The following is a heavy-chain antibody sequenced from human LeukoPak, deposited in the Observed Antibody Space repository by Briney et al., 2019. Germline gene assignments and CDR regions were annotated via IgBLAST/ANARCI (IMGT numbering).Heavy chain of an antibody. CDR3: ARRFCSGGSCYSNFDY. V-gene: IGHV5-51*01. CDR2: IYPGDSDT. D-gene: IGHD2-15*01. CDR1: GYSFTSHW. Sequence: TGESLKISCKGSGYSFTSHWIGWVRQMPGKGLEWMGIIYPGDSDTRYSPSFQGQVTISADKSISTAYLQWSSLKASDTAMYYCARRFCSGGSCYSNFDYWGQGTLVTVSS. J-gene: IGHJ4*02.